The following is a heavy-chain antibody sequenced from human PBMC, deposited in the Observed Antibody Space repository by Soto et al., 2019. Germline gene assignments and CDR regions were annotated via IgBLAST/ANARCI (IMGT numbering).Heavy chain of an antibody. CDR2: IKSKTDGGTT. Sequence: GGSLRLSCAASGFTFSNAWMNWVRQAPGKGLEWVGRIKSKTDGGTTDYAAPVKGRFTISRDDSKNTLYLQMNSLKTEDTAVYYCTLYYDILTGYYNFDYWGQGTLVTVSS. J-gene: IGHJ4*02. CDR1: GFTFSNAW. D-gene: IGHD3-9*01. CDR3: TLYYDILTGYYNFDY. V-gene: IGHV3-15*07.